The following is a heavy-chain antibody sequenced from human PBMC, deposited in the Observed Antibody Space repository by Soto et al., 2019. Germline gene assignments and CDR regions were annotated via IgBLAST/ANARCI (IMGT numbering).Heavy chain of an antibody. CDR2: IYSGGVT. Sequence: PWVSLRLSCAPAAFTVKNYQINWSRQSQGKGLEWVSVIYSGGVTYYSDSVKGRFTTIRDTSKNTVYLQMNSLRADDTAMYYCARDPSTTGYYGLDVWGQGTTVTVSS. J-gene: IGHJ6*02. CDR3: ARDPSTTGYYGLDV. CDR1: AFTVKNYQ. V-gene: IGHV3-53*01.